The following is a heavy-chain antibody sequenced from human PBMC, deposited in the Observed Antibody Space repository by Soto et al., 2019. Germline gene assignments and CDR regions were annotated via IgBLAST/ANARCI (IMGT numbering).Heavy chain of an antibody. CDR2: IRDRAYNYAT. CDR1: GFVFKDSS. CDR3: TRRISAAQDY. D-gene: IGHD1-20*01. Sequence: EVLLVESGGGLVQPGGSLKLSCAASGFVFKDSSIHWVRQASGKGLEWVGRIRDRAYNYATAYAASVEGRFTISRDESDNTAYLHMSSLKTEDTAIYYCTRRISAAQDYWGQGTLVTVSS. V-gene: IGHV3-73*01. J-gene: IGHJ4*02.